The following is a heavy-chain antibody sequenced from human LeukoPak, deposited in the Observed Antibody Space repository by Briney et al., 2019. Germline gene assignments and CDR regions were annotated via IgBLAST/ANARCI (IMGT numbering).Heavy chain of an antibody. J-gene: IGHJ3*02. CDR1: SYTFTNYA. CDR2: INPNSGGT. Sequence: GASVKVSCKASSYTFTNYAFTWVRQAPGQGLEWMGWINPNSGGTNYAQKFQGRVTMTRDTSISTAYMELSRLRSDDTAVYYCARDPDVYNPKSDAFDIWGQGTMVTVSS. CDR3: ARDPDVYNPKSDAFDI. D-gene: IGHD5-24*01. V-gene: IGHV1-2*02.